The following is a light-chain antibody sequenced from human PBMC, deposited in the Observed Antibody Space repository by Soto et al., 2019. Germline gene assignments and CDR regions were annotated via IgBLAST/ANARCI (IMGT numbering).Light chain of an antibody. CDR2: GAS. J-gene: IGKJ1*01. CDR3: QQYGSSRT. V-gene: IGKV3-20*01. CDR1: ETVNSNY. Sequence: ERATRSGRASETVNSNYLAWYQQKRGQAPRLLIYGASRRATGIPDRFSGSGSGTDFTLTITRLEPEDFAEYYCQQYGSSRTFGQGTKVDIK.